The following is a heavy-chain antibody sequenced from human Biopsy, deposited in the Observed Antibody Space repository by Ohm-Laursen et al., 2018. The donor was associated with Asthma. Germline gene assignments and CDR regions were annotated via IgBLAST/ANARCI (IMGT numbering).Heavy chain of an antibody. V-gene: IGHV3-30*18. CDR2: ISYDGSNK. CDR3: AKDTEGRYDFWSGLSYNYYGMDV. D-gene: IGHD3-3*01. CDR1: GFTFSSYG. Sequence: SLRLSCAASGFTFSSYGMYWVRQAPGKGLEWVAVISYDGSNKYYADSVKGRFTISRDNSKNTLYLQMNSLRAEDTAVYYCAKDTEGRYDFWSGLSYNYYGMDVWGQGTTVNVSS. J-gene: IGHJ6*02.